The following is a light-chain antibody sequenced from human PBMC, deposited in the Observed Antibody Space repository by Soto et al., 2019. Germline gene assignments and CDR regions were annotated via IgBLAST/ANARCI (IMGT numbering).Light chain of an antibody. J-gene: IGKJ4*01. CDR3: QEYNNWHPIT. CDR2: GAS. Sequence: EIVMTQPPATLSVSPGETAILSCRASQSISSKLAWYQQKPGQAPRLLIYGASTRATGIPARFSGSGSGTEFTLTISSLQSEDFALYYCQEYNNWHPITFGGGTKVDI. V-gene: IGKV3-15*01. CDR1: QSISSK.